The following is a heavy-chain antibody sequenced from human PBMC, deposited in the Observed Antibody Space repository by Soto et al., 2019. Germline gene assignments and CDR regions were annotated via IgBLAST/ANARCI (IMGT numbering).Heavy chain of an antibody. V-gene: IGHV1-69*04. CDR2: IIPILGIA. Sequence: ASVKVAFRAAGCTFSIYTMVWVRQAPGQGLEWMGRIIPILGIANYAQKFQGRVTITADKSTSTAYMELSSLRSEDTAVYYCARDLSRGVGNWFDPWGQGTLVTVSS. CDR1: GCTFSIYT. D-gene: IGHD3-10*01. J-gene: IGHJ5*02. CDR3: ARDLSRGVGNWFDP.